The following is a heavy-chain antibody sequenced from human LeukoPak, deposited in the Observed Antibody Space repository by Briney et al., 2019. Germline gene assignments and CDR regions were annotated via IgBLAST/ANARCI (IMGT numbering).Heavy chain of an antibody. CDR3: ARVFDSGSQAYFYYMDV. CDR1: GGSISSYY. Sequence: PSETLSLTCTVSGGSISSYYWSWIRQPPGKGLEWIGYIYSSGSTNYNPSLKSRVTMSVDTSKNQFSLKVSSVTAVDTAVYYCARVFDSGSQAYFYYMDVWGKGTTVTIFS. CDR2: IYSSGST. D-gene: IGHD3-10*01. J-gene: IGHJ6*03. V-gene: IGHV4-59*01.